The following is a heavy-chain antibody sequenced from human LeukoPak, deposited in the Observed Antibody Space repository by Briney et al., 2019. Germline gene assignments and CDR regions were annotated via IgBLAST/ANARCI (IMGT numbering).Heavy chain of an antibody. CDR3: ARSLWGGAFDV. D-gene: IGHD3-16*01. V-gene: IGHV6-1*01. CDR1: GGSVSGNSGV. CDR2: TYYRSKWFN. Sequence: SQTLSLTCAISGGSVSGNSGVWNGIRPSPSRGLEWLGKTYYRSKWFNDSAVSVKSRITINPDTSKNQFSPHLNSVTPEDTAVYYCARSLWGGAFDVWGQGTMVAVSS. J-gene: IGHJ3*01.